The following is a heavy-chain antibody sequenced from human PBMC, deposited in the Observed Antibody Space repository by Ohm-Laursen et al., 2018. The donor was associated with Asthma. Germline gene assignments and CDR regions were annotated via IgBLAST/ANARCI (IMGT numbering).Heavy chain of an antibody. V-gene: IGHV3-53*05. CDR3: ARDGGYCSGGSCPGYYYYYGMDV. J-gene: IGHJ6*02. Sequence: SLRLSCAASGFTVGSDYMTWVRQAPGKGLEWVSAIYSGGTTYYADSVRGRFTISRDNSKNTLYLQMNSLRAEDTAVYYCARDGGYCSGGSCPGYYYYYGMDVWGQGTTVTVSS. CDR2: IYSGGTT. CDR1: GFTVGSDY. D-gene: IGHD2-15*01.